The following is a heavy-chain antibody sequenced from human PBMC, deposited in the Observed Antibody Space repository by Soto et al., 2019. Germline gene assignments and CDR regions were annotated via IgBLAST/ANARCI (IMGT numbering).Heavy chain of an antibody. V-gene: IGHV3-33*01. CDR1: GFTFNNYG. CDR3: ARDSPFLEWSVSYGMEV. Sequence: QVQLVESGGGVVQPGRSLRLSCAASGFTFNNYGMHWVRQAPGKGLEWVAMIWDDGSNENYADSVKGRFTISRDNSKNTLYLQTNSLRAEDRAVYYCARDSPFLEWSVSYGMEVWGQGTTVTVSS. J-gene: IGHJ6*02. D-gene: IGHD3-3*01. CDR2: IWDDGSNE.